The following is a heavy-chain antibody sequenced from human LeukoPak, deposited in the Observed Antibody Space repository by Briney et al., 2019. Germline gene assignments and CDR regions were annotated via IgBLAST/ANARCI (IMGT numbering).Heavy chain of an antibody. J-gene: IGHJ5*02. CDR2: ISSSGSTI. CDR3: ARGDFGWFDP. Sequence: QTGGSLRLSCAASGFTFSSYEMNWVRQAPGKGLEWVSYISSSGSTIYYADSVKGRFTTSRDNAKNSLYLQMNSLRAEDTAVYYCARGDFGWFDPWGQGTLVTVSS. CDR1: GFTFSSYE. V-gene: IGHV3-48*03. D-gene: IGHD3-10*01.